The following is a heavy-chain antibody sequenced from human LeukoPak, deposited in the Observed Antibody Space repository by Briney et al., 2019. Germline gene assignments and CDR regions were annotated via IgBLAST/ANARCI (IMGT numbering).Heavy chain of an antibody. CDR1: GYTFTSYG. J-gene: IGHJ4*02. V-gene: IGHV1-18*01. CDR2: ISAYNGNI. Sequence: GASVKVSCKASGYTFTSYGISWVRQAPGQGLEWMGWISAYNGNIKSAQKFQGRVTMTTDTSTSTAYMELRSLRSDDTAVFYCVRDLGVDTSMIFFDYWGQGTLVIVSS. CDR3: VRDLGVDTSMIFFDY. D-gene: IGHD5-18*01.